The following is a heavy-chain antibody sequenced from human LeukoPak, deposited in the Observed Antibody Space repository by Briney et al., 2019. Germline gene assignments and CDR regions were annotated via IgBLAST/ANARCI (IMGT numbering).Heavy chain of an antibody. Sequence: TSETLSLTCTASGGSISSSSYYWGWIRQPPGKGLEWIGSIYYSGSTYYNPSLKSRITISVDTSKNQFSLELSSVTAADTAVYYCARRRGDFWSGYYFDYWGQGTLVTVSS. J-gene: IGHJ4*02. V-gene: IGHV4-39*07. D-gene: IGHD3-3*01. CDR1: GGSISSSSYY. CDR2: IYYSGST. CDR3: ARRRGDFWSGYYFDY.